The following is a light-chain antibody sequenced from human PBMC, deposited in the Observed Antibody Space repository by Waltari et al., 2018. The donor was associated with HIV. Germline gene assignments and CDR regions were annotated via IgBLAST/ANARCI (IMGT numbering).Light chain of an antibody. CDR3: QSYVSSVNVV. V-gene: IGLV1-40*01. Sequence: YVLTPPPSVSGAPGQTGTISCTGGSSHSGSAYDVPWYQQVPGTAPKLLIYANTNLPSGVPDRFSGSKSGTSASLAISGLQTEDEADYYCQSYVSSVNVVFGGGTRVTVL. CDR1: SSHSGSAYD. CDR2: ANT. J-gene: IGLJ3*02.